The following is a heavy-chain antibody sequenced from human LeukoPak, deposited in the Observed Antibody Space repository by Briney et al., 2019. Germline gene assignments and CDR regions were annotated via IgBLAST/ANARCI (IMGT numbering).Heavy chain of an antibody. CDR2: ISGSGGST. CDR1: GFTFSSYA. CDR3: AKDGSNYYDSSGYYYVGSFDY. D-gene: IGHD3-22*01. V-gene: IGHV3-23*01. Sequence: PGGSLRLSCAASGFTFSSYAMSRVRQAPGKGLEWVSAISGSGGSTYYADSVKGRFTISRDNSKNTLYLQMNSLRAEDTAVYYCAKDGSNYYDSSGYYYVGSFDYWGQGTLVTVSS. J-gene: IGHJ4*02.